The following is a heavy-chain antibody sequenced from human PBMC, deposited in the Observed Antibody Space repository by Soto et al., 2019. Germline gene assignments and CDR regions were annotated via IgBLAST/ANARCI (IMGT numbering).Heavy chain of an antibody. CDR3: VRDYASDSGVHLDF. Sequence: QVQLVQSGTEVKKPGASVKVSCKASGYRFTHYVIHWVRQAPGQRLAWMGWIGAGGGKTYCSQNLQCRVTSTKEKSASTAYMELSSLISGDTAVYYCVRDYASDSGVHLDFCGQGTLVTVSA. D-gene: IGHD3-22*01. V-gene: IGHV1-3*01. J-gene: IGHJ4*02. CDR1: GYRFTHYV. CDR2: IGAGGGKT.